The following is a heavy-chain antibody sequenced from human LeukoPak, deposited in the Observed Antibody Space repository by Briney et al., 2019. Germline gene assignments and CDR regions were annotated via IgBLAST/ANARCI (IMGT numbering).Heavy chain of an antibody. CDR3: AKEMPGERGAVDC. CDR1: GFTFSDYY. V-gene: IGHV3-7*01. Sequence: GGSLRLSCAASGFTFSDYYMTWIRQAPGKGLEWVANIKQDGSEKYYVDSVKGRFTISRDNAKNSLYLQMNSLRAEDTAVYYCAKEMPGERGAVDCWGQGTLVTVSS. D-gene: IGHD7-27*01. CDR2: IKQDGSEK. J-gene: IGHJ4*02.